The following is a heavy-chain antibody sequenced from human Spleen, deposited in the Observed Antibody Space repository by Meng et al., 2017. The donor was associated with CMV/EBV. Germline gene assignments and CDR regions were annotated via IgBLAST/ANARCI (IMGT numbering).Heavy chain of an antibody. CDR2: INPYSGVT. V-gene: IGHV1-2*02. Sequence: YIFTGSCMHWLRQATAHRPEGIGWINPYSGVTNSAQRFQGRVTMTSDTSISTAYMELSRLRYDDTAVYYCARDVSHHYDSTYKGFDPWGQGTLVTVSS. CDR1: YIFTGSC. J-gene: IGHJ5*02. D-gene: IGHD3-22*01. CDR3: ARDVSHHYDSTYKGFDP.